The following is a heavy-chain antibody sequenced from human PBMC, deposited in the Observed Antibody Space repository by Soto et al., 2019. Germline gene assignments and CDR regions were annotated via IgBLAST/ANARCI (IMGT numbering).Heavy chain of an antibody. Sequence: GGSLRLSCAASGFTFSSYGMHWVRQAPGKGLEWVAVISYDGSNKYYADSVKGRFTISRDNSKNTLYLQMNSLRAEDTAVYYCAKDRRISSSHGYGMDCWGQGTTVTVSS. D-gene: IGHD6-6*01. V-gene: IGHV3-30*18. J-gene: IGHJ6*02. CDR2: ISYDGSNK. CDR1: GFTFSSYG. CDR3: AKDRRISSSHGYGMDC.